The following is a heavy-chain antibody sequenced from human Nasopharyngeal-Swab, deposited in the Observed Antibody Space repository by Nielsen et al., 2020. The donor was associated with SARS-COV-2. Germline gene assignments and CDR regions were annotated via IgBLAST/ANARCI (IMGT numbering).Heavy chain of an antibody. D-gene: IGHD2-2*01. J-gene: IGHJ6*02. Sequence: GESLKISCKGSGYSFTSYWTGWVRQMPGKGLEWMGIIYPGDSDTRYSPSFQGQVTISADKSISTAYLQWSSLKASDTAMYYCARSMPSRYYYYGMDVWGQGTTVTVSS. CDR1: GYSFTSYW. CDR2: IYPGDSDT. CDR3: ARSMPSRYYYYGMDV. V-gene: IGHV5-51*01.